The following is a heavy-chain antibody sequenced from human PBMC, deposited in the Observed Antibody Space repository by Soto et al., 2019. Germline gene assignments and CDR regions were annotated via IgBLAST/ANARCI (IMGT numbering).Heavy chain of an antibody. V-gene: IGHV1-2*02. Sequence: ASVKVSCKASGYTFTGYYMHWVRQAPGQGLEWMGWINPNSGGTNYAQKFQGRVTMTRDTSISTAYMELSRLRSDDTASYYCARDGPGIAARSFDIWGRGTMVTVSS. D-gene: IGHD6-13*01. J-gene: IGHJ3*02. CDR1: GYTFTGYY. CDR2: INPNSGGT. CDR3: ARDGPGIAARSFDI.